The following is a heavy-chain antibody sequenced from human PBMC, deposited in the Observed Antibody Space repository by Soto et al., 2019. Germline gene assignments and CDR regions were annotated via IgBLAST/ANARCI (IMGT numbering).Heavy chain of an antibody. Sequence: EVQLLESGGGLVQPGGSLRLSCAASGFTFSSYAMSWVRQAPGKGLEWVSAFSGSGVSTYYAYSVKCRFTISRDNSKNTLYLQINSLRAEDTAVHYCAKAQPHSIGLYVWAGVFDYRGQGTLVTVSS. D-gene: IGHD6-19*01. CDR1: GFTFSSYA. V-gene: IGHV3-23*01. J-gene: IGHJ4*02. CDR2: FSGSGVST. CDR3: AKAQPHSIGLYVWAGVFDY.